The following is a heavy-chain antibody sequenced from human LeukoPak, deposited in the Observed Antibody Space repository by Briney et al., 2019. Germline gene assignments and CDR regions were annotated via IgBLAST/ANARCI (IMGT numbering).Heavy chain of an antibody. V-gene: IGHV1-8*01. CDR3: ASPGDDYSNYLRD. D-gene: IGHD4-11*01. CDR2: MNPNSGNT. CDR1: GYTFTSYD. Sequence: ASVKVSCKASGYTFTSYDINWVRQATGQGLEWMGWMNPNSGNTGYAQKFQGRVAMTRNTSISTAYMELSSLRSEDAAVYYCASPGDDYSNYLRDWGQGTLVTVSS. J-gene: IGHJ4*02.